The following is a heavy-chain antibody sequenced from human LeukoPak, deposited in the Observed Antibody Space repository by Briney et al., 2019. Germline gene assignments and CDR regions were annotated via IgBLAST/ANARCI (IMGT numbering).Heavy chain of an antibody. D-gene: IGHD3-10*01. V-gene: IGHV3-23*01. Sequence: PGGSLRLSCAVSGITFSTIGVSWVSLAPGKWLEWVPVISKSGGSTFYADPVRGRFTISRDNSKDMLYLQMNSLTAEDTAVYYCANVVGGYWGQGTLVTVSS. J-gene: IGHJ4*02. CDR2: ISKSGGST. CDR3: ANVVGGY. CDR1: GITFSTIG.